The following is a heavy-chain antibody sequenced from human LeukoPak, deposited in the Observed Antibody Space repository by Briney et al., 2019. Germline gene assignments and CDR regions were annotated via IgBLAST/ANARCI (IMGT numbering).Heavy chain of an antibody. V-gene: IGHV4-59*08. CDR2: IYYSGST. CDR1: AGSISSYY. Sequence: SETLTLTCSVSAGSISSYYWSWIRQPPGKGLEWIAYIYYSGSTNYNPSLKSRVTISVDTSNNQFSLNLSSVTAADTAIYFCARLSHPADSTWFFDYWGQGTLVTVSS. J-gene: IGHJ4*02. D-gene: IGHD6-13*01. CDR3: ARLSHPADSTWFFDY.